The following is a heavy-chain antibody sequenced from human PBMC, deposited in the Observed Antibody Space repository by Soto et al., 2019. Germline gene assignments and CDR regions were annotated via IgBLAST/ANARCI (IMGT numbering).Heavy chain of an antibody. Sequence: GGSLRLSCAASGLIFSNYKMHWVRQAPGKGLVWVSRINTDGSITDYADSVKGRFTVSRDNAKNTMYLQMNSLTADDTAVYYCARDTNGLHYWGRGTLVTVSS. CDR1: GLIFSNYK. V-gene: IGHV3-74*01. D-gene: IGHD2-8*01. CDR2: INTDGSIT. J-gene: IGHJ4*02. CDR3: ARDTNGLHY.